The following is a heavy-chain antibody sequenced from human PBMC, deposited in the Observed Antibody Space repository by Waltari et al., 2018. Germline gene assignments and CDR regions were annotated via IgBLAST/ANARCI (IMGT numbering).Heavy chain of an antibody. CDR1: GFTFDDYT. Sequence: EVQLVESGGVVVQPGGSLRLSCAASGFTFDDYTMHWVRQAPGKGLEWVSLISWDGGSTDDADSVKGRFTISRDNSKNSLYLQMNSLRTEDTALYYCAKEMTGDGMLDYWGQGTLVTVSS. D-gene: IGHD7-27*01. CDR2: ISWDGGST. CDR3: AKEMTGDGMLDY. V-gene: IGHV3-43*01. J-gene: IGHJ4*02.